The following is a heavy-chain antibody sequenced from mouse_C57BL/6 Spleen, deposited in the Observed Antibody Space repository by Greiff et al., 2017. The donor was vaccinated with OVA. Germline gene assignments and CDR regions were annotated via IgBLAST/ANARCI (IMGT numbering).Heavy chain of an antibody. D-gene: IGHD2-3*01. CDR2: IYPGDGDT. Sequence: VQVVESGPELVKPGASVKISCKASGYAFSSSWMNWVKQRPGKGLEWIGRIYPGDGDTNYNGKFKGKATLTADKSSSTAYMQLSSLTSEDSAVYFCARADGYYYAMDYWGQGTSVTVSS. CDR3: ARADGYYYAMDY. V-gene: IGHV1-82*01. J-gene: IGHJ4*01. CDR1: GYAFSSSW.